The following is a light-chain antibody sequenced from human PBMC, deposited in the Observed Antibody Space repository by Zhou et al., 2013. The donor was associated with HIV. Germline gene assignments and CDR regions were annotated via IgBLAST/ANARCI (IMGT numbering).Light chain of an antibody. J-gene: IGKJ4*01. Sequence: DIQMTQSPSSLSASVGDRITITCRASQGIGKSLAWYQKKPGKAPKLLVYAASKLQSGVPPRFSGSGSGTDYTLTISSLQPEDAATYYCQLFXSPPXTFGRRDQG. V-gene: IGKV1-NL1*01. CDR1: QGIGKS. CDR2: AAS. CDR3: QLFXSPPXT.